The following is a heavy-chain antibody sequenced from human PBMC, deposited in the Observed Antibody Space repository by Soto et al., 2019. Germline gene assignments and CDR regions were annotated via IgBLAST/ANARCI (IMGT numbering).Heavy chain of an antibody. CDR2: IIPIFGTA. CDR1: GGTFSSYA. J-gene: IGHJ4*02. V-gene: IGHV1-69*13. Sequence: GASVKVSWKASGGTFSSYAMRWVRQAPGQGLEWMGGIIPIFGTANYAQKFQGRVTITADESTSTAYMELSSLRSEDTAVYYCARDPAPSSTSTLFDYWGQGTLVTVSS. CDR3: ARDPAPSSTSTLFDY. D-gene: IGHD6-13*01.